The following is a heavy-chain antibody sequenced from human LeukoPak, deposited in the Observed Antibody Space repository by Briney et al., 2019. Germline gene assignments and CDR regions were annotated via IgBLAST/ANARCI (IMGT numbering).Heavy chain of an antibody. CDR3: ASPGGVISQYYFDY. D-gene: IGHD3-10*01. CDR1: GGTFSSYA. V-gene: IGHV1-69*06. Sequence: ASVKVSCKASGGTFSSYAISWVRQAPGQGLEWMGGIIPIFGTANYAQKFQGRVTITADKSTSTAYMELSSLRSEDTAVHYCASPGGVISQYYFDYWGQGTLVTVSS. J-gene: IGHJ4*02. CDR2: IIPIFGTA.